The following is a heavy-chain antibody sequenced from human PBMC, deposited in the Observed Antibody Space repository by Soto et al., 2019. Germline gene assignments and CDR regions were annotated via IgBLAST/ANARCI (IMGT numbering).Heavy chain of an antibody. CDR2: LSASGSGS. J-gene: IGHJ6*02. V-gene: IGHV3-23*01. CDR3: SKNSYGDSWNFGLDV. Sequence: EAQLLESGGGLVQPGGSLRRSCTTSRFSLNTYGMTWVRRAPGKRLEWVSTLSASGSGSYYAESVKGRFTVSRDNSKNTMYVQMNSLRDEDTAVYYCSKNSYGDSWNFGLDVWGQGTTVTVSS. CDR1: RFSLNTYG. D-gene: IGHD4-17*01.